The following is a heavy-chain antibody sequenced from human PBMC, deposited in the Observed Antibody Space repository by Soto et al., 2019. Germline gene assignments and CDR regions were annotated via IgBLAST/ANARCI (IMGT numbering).Heavy chain of an antibody. Sequence: GGSLRLSCAASGFPFSTTDMSWVRQAPGKGLEWVSTIGGSGETTYYADSVKGRSTISRDNSKNTLYLQMNSLRADDTALYYCAKNSGWFNTWGQGALVTVSS. CDR3: AKNSGWFNT. CDR1: GFPFSTTD. V-gene: IGHV3-23*01. CDR2: IGGSGETT. J-gene: IGHJ5*02. D-gene: IGHD3-10*01.